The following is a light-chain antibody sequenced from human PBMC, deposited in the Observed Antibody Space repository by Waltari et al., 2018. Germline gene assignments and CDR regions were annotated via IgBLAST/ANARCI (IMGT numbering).Light chain of an antibody. CDR3: QQYGSSILYT. J-gene: IGKJ2*01. V-gene: IGKV3-20*01. Sequence: IVLTQSPGTLSLSPGETATLSCRTSQSLSQRYLACYHQKPDQAPRLLIYGASSRAAGIPDRFSGSGSGTDFTLTITRLEPEDSAVYYCQQYGSSILYTFGQGTKLEIK. CDR1: QSLSQRY. CDR2: GAS.